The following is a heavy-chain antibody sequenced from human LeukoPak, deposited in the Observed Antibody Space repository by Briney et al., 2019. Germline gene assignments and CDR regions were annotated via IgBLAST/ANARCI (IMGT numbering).Heavy chain of an antibody. V-gene: IGHV3-21*01. Sequence: GGSLRLSCAASGFTFSSYSMNWVRQAPGKGLEWVSSISSSNSYIYYADSVKGRFTISRDNAKNSLYLQMNSLRAEDTAVYYCASAHTGYSSGWNDYWGQGTLVTVSS. D-gene: IGHD6-19*01. CDR1: GFTFSSYS. CDR2: ISSSNSYI. CDR3: ASAHTGYSSGWNDY. J-gene: IGHJ4*02.